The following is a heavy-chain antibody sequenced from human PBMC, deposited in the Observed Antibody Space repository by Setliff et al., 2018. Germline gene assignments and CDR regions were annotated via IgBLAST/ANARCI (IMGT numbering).Heavy chain of an antibody. D-gene: IGHD3-10*01. V-gene: IGHV3-7*01. CDR2: TNPDGSEK. CDR1: GFTYNNCW. J-gene: IGHJ4*02. Sequence: GESLKISCGASGFTYNNCWVSWVRQAPGKGLEWLASTNPDGSEKYYVDSVKGRFTISRDNAKNSLSLQMNSLRTEDTAVYYCFGAGTCSYWGQGTLVTVSS. CDR3: FGAGTCSY.